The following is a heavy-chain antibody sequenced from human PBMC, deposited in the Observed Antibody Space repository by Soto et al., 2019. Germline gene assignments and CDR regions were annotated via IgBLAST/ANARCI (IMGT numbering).Heavy chain of an antibody. V-gene: IGHV1-3*01. CDR2: INAGNGNT. CDR3: ARGVVVPAAIPGYNWFDP. D-gene: IGHD2-2*01. J-gene: IGHJ5*02. CDR1: GYTFTSYA. Sequence: ASVKVSCKASGYTFTSYAMHWVLQAPGQRLEWMGWINAGNGNTKYSQKFQGRVTITRDTSASTAYMELSSLRSEDTAVYYCARGVVVPAAIPGYNWFDPWGQGTLVTVSS.